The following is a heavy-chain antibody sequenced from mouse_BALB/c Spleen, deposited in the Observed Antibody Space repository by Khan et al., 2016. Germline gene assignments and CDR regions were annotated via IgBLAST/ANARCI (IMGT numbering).Heavy chain of an antibody. CDR1: GYTFTSYW. J-gene: IGHJ2*01. Sequence: QVQLQQSGAELARPGASVKLSRKASGYTFTSYWMQWVKQRPGQGLEWIGAIYPGDGDTRYTQKFKDKATLTADKSSSTAYMQLSSLASEDSAVYYCARGIPPDYWGQGTTLTVSS. CDR3: ARGIPPDY. CDR2: IYPGDGDT. V-gene: IGHV1-87*01.